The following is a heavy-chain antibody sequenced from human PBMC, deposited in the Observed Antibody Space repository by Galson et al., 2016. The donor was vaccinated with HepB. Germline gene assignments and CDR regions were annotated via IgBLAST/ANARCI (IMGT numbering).Heavy chain of an antibody. CDR2: MYWDDDK. Sequence: PALVKPTQTLTLTCTFSGFSLTTTGVSVGWIRQPPGKALEWLALMYWDDDKRYSPSLKSRLTITKDTSKNQVVLTMTNMDPVDTATYYCAHRPPTYYYDDSGHQVFDYWGQGTLVTVSS. CDR3: AHRPPTYYYDDSGHQVFDY. J-gene: IGHJ4*02. D-gene: IGHD3-22*01. V-gene: IGHV2-5*02. CDR1: GFSLTTTGVS.